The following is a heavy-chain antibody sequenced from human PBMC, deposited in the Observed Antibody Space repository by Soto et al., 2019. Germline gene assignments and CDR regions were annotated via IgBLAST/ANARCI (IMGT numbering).Heavy chain of an antibody. Sequence: SETLSLTCAVYGGSFSGYYWSWIRQPPGKGLEWIGEINHSGSTNYNPSLKSRVTISVDTSKNQFSLKLSSVTAADTAVYYCARTATMITFGGVIVSDAFDIWGQGTMVTVSS. CDR1: GGSFSGYY. J-gene: IGHJ3*02. CDR2: INHSGST. V-gene: IGHV4-34*01. D-gene: IGHD3-16*02. CDR3: ARTATMITFGGVIVSDAFDI.